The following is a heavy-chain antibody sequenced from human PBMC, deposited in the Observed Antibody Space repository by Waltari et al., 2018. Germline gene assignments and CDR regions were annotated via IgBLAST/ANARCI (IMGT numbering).Heavy chain of an antibody. Sequence: QVQLVQSGAEVKKPGASVKVSCKASGYTFTGYYMHWVRTAPGQGLEGMGRINPNSGGTNYEQNSQGRVTITADESTSTAYMELSSLRSEDTAVYYCATEVVGARGWGQGTLVTVSS. CDR2: INPNSGGT. J-gene: IGHJ4*02. CDR3: ATEVVGARG. CDR1: GYTFTGYY. D-gene: IGHD1-26*01. V-gene: IGHV1-2*06.